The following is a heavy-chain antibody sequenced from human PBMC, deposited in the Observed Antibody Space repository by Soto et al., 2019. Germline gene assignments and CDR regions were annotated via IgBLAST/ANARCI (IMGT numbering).Heavy chain of an antibody. CDR2: FRSGGDDGTT. Sequence: PGGSLRLSCAASGFTFSSYSMIWVRQAPGKGLEWVSGFRSGGDDGTTHYADSVKGRFTISRDNSKNTLFLQMDSLRAEDTAIYYCAKKVNSGPGSQYFDYWGQGTLVTVSS. J-gene: IGHJ4*02. D-gene: IGHD3-10*01. V-gene: IGHV3-23*01. CDR3: AKKVNSGPGSQYFDY. CDR1: GFTFSSYS.